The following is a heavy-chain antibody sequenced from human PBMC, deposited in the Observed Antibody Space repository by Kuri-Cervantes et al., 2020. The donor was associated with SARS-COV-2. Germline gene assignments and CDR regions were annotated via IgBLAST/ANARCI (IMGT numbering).Heavy chain of an antibody. D-gene: IGHD7-27*01. J-gene: IGHJ4*02. Sequence: GGSLRLSCAASGFTVSSNYMSWVRQAPGKGLEWVAVISYDGSNKYYADSVKGRFTISRDNSKNTLYLQMNSLRAEDTAVYYCARELLTGDGFDYWGQGTLVTVSS. CDR1: GFTVSSNY. CDR3: ARELLTGDGFDY. V-gene: IGHV3-30-3*01. CDR2: ISYDGSNK.